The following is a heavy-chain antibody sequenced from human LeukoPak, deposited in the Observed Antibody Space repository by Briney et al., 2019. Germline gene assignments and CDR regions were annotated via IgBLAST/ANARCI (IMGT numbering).Heavy chain of an antibody. J-gene: IGHJ4*02. CDR1: GFTFSRYS. Sequence: GESLKISCAAFGFTFSRYSMNWVRQAPGKGLEWVSYISGSSSTIYYADSVKGRFTISRDNAKNSLYLQMNSLRDEDTAVYYCARGAGRGGYYFDYWGQGTLVSVSS. V-gene: IGHV3-48*02. CDR3: ARGAGRGGYYFDY. D-gene: IGHD6-13*01. CDR2: ISGSSSTI.